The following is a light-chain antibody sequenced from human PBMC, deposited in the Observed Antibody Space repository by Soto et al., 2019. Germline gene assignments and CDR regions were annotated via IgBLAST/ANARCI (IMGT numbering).Light chain of an antibody. V-gene: IGKV1-39*01. J-gene: IGKJ3*01. Sequence: DIQMTQSPSSLSASVGDRVTITCRASQSISSYLNWYQQKPGKAPKLLIYAESSLKSVVPSRFTGSGSGTHFTLSIRSLQPEDFASYNCQQSHSTFTFGPGTKVDIK. CDR3: QQSHSTFT. CDR2: AES. CDR1: QSISSY.